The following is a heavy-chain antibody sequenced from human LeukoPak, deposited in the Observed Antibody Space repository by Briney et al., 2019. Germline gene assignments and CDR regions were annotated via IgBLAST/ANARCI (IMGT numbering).Heavy chain of an antibody. D-gene: IGHD3-3*01. CDR2: INHSGST. Sequence: PSETLSLTCAVYGGSLSGYYWSWIRQPPGKGLEWIGEINHSGSTNYNPSLKSRVTISVDTSKNQFSLKLSSVTAADTAVYYCARERRFLEWFPHNWFDPWGQGTLVTVSS. CDR3: ARERRFLEWFPHNWFDP. J-gene: IGHJ5*02. V-gene: IGHV4-34*01. CDR1: GGSLSGYY.